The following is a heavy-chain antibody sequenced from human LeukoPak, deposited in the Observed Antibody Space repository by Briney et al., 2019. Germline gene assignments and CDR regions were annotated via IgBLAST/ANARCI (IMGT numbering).Heavy chain of an antibody. V-gene: IGHV4-34*01. J-gene: IGHJ4*02. CDR1: GGPFSCAY. D-gene: IGHD5-24*01. CDR3: ARERHAFDY. CDR2: INHSGST. Sequence: PSETLSLTCAIYGGPFSCAYWGWIRQAPGKGLGWIGEINHSGSTNYNPSLKSRVTMSLATSKKQVSLTLNSVTAADTAVYYCARERHAFDYWGQGTLVTVSS.